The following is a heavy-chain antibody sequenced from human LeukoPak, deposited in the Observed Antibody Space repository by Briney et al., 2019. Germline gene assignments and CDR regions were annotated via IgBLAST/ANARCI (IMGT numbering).Heavy chain of an antibody. CDR3: ARLESGDDSISALTRHAFDI. J-gene: IGHJ3*02. Sequence: SETLSLTCTVSGGSISSYYWSWIRQPAGKGLEWIGRIYTSGSTNYNPSLKSRVTMSVDTSKIQFSLKLSSVTAADTAVYYCARLESGDDSISALTRHAFDIWGQGTMVTVSS. CDR2: IYTSGST. CDR1: GGSISSYY. V-gene: IGHV4-4*07. D-gene: IGHD3-22*01.